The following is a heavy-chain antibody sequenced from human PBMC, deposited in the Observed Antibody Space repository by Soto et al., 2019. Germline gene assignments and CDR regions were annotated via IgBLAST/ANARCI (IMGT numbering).Heavy chain of an antibody. D-gene: IGHD4-4*01. CDR3: ARDGDGRMTTNPYYYNGMDV. CDR1: GGSLGSYY. Sequence: QVQLQESGPGLVEASETLSLTCTVSGGSLGSYYWSWIRQPPGKGLEGIGYVFYTGRANYNASLKSRVRISLETSNYQFSLKLSSVTAADTAVYYCARDGDGRMTTNPYYYNGMDVWGPGTTVTVSS. CDR2: VFYTGRA. V-gene: IGHV4-59*01. J-gene: IGHJ6*02.